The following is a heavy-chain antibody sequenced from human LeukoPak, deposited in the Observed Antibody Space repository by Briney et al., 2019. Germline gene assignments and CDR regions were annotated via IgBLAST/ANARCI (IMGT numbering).Heavy chain of an antibody. CDR2: IWYDGSNK. D-gene: IGHD5-12*01. Sequence: GRSLRLSCAASGFTFSSYGMHWVRQAPGKGLEWVAVIWYDGSNKYYADSVKGRFTISRDNSKNTLYLQMNSLRAEDTAVYYCAKDLGGGYGIIDYWGQGTLVTVSS. CDR1: GFTFSSYG. CDR3: AKDLGGGYGIIDY. J-gene: IGHJ4*02. V-gene: IGHV3-33*06.